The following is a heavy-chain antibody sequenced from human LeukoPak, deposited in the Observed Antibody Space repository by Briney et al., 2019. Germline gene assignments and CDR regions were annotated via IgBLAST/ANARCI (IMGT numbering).Heavy chain of an antibody. J-gene: IGHJ4*02. CDR3: ARWFSRVGSSWYFDY. CDR2: IYYSGST. V-gene: IGHV4-39*01. Sequence: SETLSLTCTVSGGSISSSSYYWGWIRQPPGKGLEWIGSIYYSGSTYYNPSLKSRVTISVDTSKNQFSLKLSSVTAADTAVYYCARWFSRVGSSWYFDYWGQGTLVTVSS. D-gene: IGHD6-6*01. CDR1: GGSISSSSYY.